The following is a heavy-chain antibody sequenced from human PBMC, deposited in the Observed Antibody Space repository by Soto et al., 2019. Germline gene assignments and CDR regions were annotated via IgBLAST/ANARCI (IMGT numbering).Heavy chain of an antibody. CDR2: ISGSGGRT. V-gene: IGHV3-23*01. J-gene: IGHJ4*02. CDR1: EVSFSSYA. D-gene: IGHD3-9*01. Sequence: EVQLLESGGGLVQPGGSLRLSCAASEVSFSSYAMSWVRQAPGKGVEWVSGISGSGGRTYFADSVKGRFTISRDNSKNTGYLQMNSLRAEDTAVYYCAKGGGRISMTGAFDYWGQGTLVTVSS. CDR3: AKGGGRISMTGAFDY.